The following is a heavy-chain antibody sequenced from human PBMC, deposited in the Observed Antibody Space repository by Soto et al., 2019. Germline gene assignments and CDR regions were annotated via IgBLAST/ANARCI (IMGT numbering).Heavy chain of an antibody. Sequence: PSETLSLTCAVYSGSFSCYCWSWIRQPPGKGLEWIGEIYHGLSIVYNPSLKSRVTISGDSSKNQFSLKLSSVTAADTAVYYCARHGGYYFDYWGQGTLVTVS. D-gene: IGHD3-16*01. V-gene: IGHV4-34*01. CDR2: IYHGLSI. CDR3: ARHGGYYFDY. J-gene: IGHJ4*02. CDR1: SGSFSCYC.